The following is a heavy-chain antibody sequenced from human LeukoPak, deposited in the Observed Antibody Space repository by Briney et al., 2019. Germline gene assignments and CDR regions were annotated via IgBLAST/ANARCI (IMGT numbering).Heavy chain of an antibody. D-gene: IGHD2-15*01. CDR3: ARCSGGSYYHSDDY. Sequence: GGSLRLSCAASGFTFSTYSMNWVRQAPGKGLEWVPSISTSSSYIFYADSVKGRFTISRDNAKNPLYLQMNSLRAEDTAVYYCARCSGGSYYHSDDYWGQGTLVTVSS. J-gene: IGHJ4*02. CDR1: GFTFSTYS. CDR2: ISTSSSYI. V-gene: IGHV3-21*01.